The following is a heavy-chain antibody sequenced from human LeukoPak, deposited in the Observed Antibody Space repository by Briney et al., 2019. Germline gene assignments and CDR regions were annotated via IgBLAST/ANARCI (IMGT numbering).Heavy chain of an antibody. V-gene: IGHV1-2*06. CDR2: INPNSGGT. CDR3: ASGYCSSTSCNAFDI. J-gene: IGHJ3*02. Sequence: ASVKVSCKASGYTFTGYYMHWVRQAPGQGLEWMGRINPNSGGTNYAQKFQGRVTMTKDTSISTAYMELSRLRSDDTAVYYCASGYCSSTSCNAFDIWGQGTMVTVSS. D-gene: IGHD2-2*01. CDR1: GYTFTGYY.